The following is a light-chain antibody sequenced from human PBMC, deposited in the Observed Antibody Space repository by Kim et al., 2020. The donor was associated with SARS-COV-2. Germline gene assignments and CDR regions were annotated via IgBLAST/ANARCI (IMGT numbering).Light chain of an antibody. CDR1: ESLRSN. CDR2: DVY. Sequence: EIVITQSPATLSVSAGERVTLSCRASESLRSNLAWYQQKAGQAPRLLIYDVYTRATGVPARFSGSGSGTEFTLTISSLESEDFAHYYCQHYDNWPLAFGGGTKVDIK. V-gene: IGKV3-15*01. J-gene: IGKJ4*01. CDR3: QHYDNWPLA.